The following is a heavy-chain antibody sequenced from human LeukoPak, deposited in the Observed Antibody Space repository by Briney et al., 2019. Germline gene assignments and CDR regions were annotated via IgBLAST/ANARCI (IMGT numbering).Heavy chain of an antibody. D-gene: IGHD1-7*01. V-gene: IGHV3-23*01. CDR3: AKDVGGGTTSHFDY. Sequence: GGSLRLSCAASGFTFSSYAMSWVRQAPGKGLEWVSGISGSGGSRYLADYMKGRFTISRDNSKNTLFLQMNSLRAEDTAVYYCAKDVGGGTTSHFDYWGQGILVTVSS. CDR2: ISGSGGSR. CDR1: GFTFSSYA. J-gene: IGHJ4*02.